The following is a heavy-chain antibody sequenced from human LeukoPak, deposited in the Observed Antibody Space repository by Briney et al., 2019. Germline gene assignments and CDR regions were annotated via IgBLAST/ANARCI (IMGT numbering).Heavy chain of an antibody. CDR2: IYHSGST. D-gene: IGHD4-17*01. Sequence: SETLSLTCAVSGGSISSGGYSWSWIRQPPGRGLEWIVYIYHSGSTYYNPALKSRVTISVNRAKNQFSLKLRSVPAADTAVYYCARGSPTVPTEDYFDARGQGTLVTVAS. V-gene: IGHV4-30-2*01. CDR3: ARGSPTVPTEDYFDA. CDR1: GGSISSGGYS. J-gene: IGHJ5*02.